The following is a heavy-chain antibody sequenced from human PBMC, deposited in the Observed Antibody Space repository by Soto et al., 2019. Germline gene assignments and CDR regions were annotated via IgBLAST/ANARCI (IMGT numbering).Heavy chain of an antibody. CDR2: INPDNGNT. CDR1: GYTFTVYT. CDR3: AREVNHGWYEN. Sequence: GDSLKVSLKASGYTFTVYTIHWVHQAPGQRLEWMGWINPDNGNTKYPQKFQGRVTITRDTSASTAYMELSSLKSEDTAVDYCAREVNHGWYENLGQGTLVNVSS. V-gene: IGHV1-3*01. J-gene: IGHJ4*02. D-gene: IGHD6-19*01.